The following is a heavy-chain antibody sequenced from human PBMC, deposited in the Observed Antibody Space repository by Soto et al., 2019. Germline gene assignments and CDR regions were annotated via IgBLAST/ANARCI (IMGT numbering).Heavy chain of an antibody. CDR2: INHSGST. CDR3: ARGLSSGSGSYYTYYYYGMDV. J-gene: IGHJ6*02. CDR1: VGSFRTAS. V-gene: IGHV4-34*01. Sequence: SEHLSIKTAGAVGSFRTASWIEISHPSGKGLEWIGEINHSGSTNYNPSLKSRVTISVDTSKNQFSLKLSSVTAADTAVYYCARGLSSGSGSYYTYYYYGMDVWGQGTTVT. D-gene: IGHD3-10*01.